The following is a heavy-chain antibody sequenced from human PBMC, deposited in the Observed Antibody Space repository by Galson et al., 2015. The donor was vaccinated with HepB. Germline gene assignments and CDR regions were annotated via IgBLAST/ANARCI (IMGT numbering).Heavy chain of an antibody. Sequence: SLRLSCAASGLTFSDYAMSWVRQAPGKGLEWVSTISDGDDSTYYADSVRGRFTISRGTSKNTVYLQMDSLRAEDTALYYCAKARVVGAPPYFDFWGQGTLVTVSS. V-gene: IGHV3-23*01. CDR3: AKARVVGAPPYFDF. D-gene: IGHD1-26*01. CDR2: ISDGDDST. J-gene: IGHJ4*02. CDR1: GLTFSDYA.